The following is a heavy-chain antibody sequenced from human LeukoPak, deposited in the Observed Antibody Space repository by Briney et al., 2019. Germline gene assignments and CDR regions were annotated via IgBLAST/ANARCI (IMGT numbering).Heavy chain of an antibody. CDR3: ARGRSSMVRGYYYYMDV. J-gene: IGHJ6*03. CDR1: GGSIGSYY. V-gene: IGHV4-59*01. CDR2: IYDSGST. Sequence: SETLSLTCTVSGGSIGSYYWSWIRQPPGKGLEWIGYIYDSGSTNYNPSLKSRVTISVDTSKNQFSLKLSSVTAADTAVYYCARGRSSMVRGYYYYMDVWGKGTTVTISS. D-gene: IGHD3-10*01.